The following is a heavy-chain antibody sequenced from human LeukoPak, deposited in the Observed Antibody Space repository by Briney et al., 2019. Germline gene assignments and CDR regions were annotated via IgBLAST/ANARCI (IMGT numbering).Heavy chain of an antibody. J-gene: IGHJ4*02. V-gene: IGHV4-39*01. CDR3: AWGSSGYYQLFDY. CDR1: GGSISSSSYY. Sequence: PSETLSLTCTVSGGSISSSSYYWGWIRQPPGKGLEWIGTIYYSGNTYYNPSLKSRVTISVDTSKNQFSLKLSSVTAADTAVYYCAWGSSGYYQLFDYWGQGIMVTVSS. D-gene: IGHD3-22*01. CDR2: IYYSGNT.